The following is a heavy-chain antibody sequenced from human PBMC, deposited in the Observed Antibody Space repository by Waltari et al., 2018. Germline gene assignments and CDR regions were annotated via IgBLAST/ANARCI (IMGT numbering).Heavy chain of an antibody. Sequence: QVQLQESGRGLVKPSETLSLTCTVSGGSISSYYWSWIRQPAGKGLEWIGRIYTSGSTNYNPSLKSRVTMSVDTSKNQFSLKLSSVTAADTAVYYCARDIVGATTYYYYYYMDVWGKGTTVTVSS. J-gene: IGHJ6*03. CDR2: IYTSGST. CDR3: ARDIVGATTYYYYYYMDV. CDR1: GGSISSYY. V-gene: IGHV4-4*07. D-gene: IGHD1-26*01.